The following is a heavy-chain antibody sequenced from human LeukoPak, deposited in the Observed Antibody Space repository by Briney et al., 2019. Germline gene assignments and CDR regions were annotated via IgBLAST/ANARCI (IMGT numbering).Heavy chain of an antibody. V-gene: IGHV1-8*03. CDR2: MNPNSGNT. CDR1: GYTFTSYD. Sequence: ASVKISCKASGYTFTSYDINWVRQATGQGLEWMGWMNPNSGNTGYAQKFQGRVTITRNTSISTAYMELSSLRSEDTAVYYCARSCSSTSCYDYYYYMDVWGKGTTVTVSS. J-gene: IGHJ6*03. CDR3: ARSCSSTSCYDYYYYMDV. D-gene: IGHD2-2*01.